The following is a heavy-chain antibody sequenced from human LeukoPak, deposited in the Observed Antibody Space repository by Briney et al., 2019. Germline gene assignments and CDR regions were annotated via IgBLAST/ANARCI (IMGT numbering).Heavy chain of an antibody. V-gene: IGHV3-21*01. J-gene: IGHJ4*02. CDR2: ISSSSSYI. Sequence: PGGSLRLSCAASGFTFSSYNMSWVRQAPGKGLEWVSSISSSSSYIYYADTVKGRFTNSRDNAKNSLYLQRNSLRAEDTAVYYCARVGPTTGGPHFDYWGQGTLVTVSS. D-gene: IGHD1-1*01. CDR3: ARVGPTTGGPHFDY. CDR1: GFTFSSYN.